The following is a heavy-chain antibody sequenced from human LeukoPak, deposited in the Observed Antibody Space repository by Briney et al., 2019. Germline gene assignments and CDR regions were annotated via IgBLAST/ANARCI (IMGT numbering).Heavy chain of an antibody. CDR3: AKVISGYGADDWFRSYYFDY. J-gene: IGHJ4*02. V-gene: IGHV3-23*01. D-gene: IGHD5-12*01. CDR1: GFTFGIYA. Sequence: PGGSLRLSCAASGFTFGIYAVSWVRQAPGRGLEWVSVISGNSDSTHYADSVKGRFTISRDNSKNTLYLQMNSLRAEDTAIYYCAKVISGYGADDWFRSYYFDYWGQGTLVTVSP. CDR2: ISGNSDST.